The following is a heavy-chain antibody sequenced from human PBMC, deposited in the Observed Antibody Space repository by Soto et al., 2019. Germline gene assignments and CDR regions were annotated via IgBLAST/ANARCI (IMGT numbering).Heavy chain of an antibody. J-gene: IGHJ6*02. V-gene: IGHV3-21*01. CDR1: GFTFGSYS. D-gene: IGHD3-10*01. CDR2: ISSSSSYI. CDR3: AREGVQHGSGPYYYYGMDV. Sequence: PGGSLRLSCAASGFTFGSYSMNWVRQAPGKGLEWVSSISSSSSYIYYADSVKGRFTISRDNAKNSLYLQMNSLRAEDTAVYYCAREGVQHGSGPYYYYGMDVWGQGTTVTVSS.